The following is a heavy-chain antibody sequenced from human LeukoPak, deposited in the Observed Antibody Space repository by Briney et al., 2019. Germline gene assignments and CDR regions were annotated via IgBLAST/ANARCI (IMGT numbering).Heavy chain of an antibody. Sequence: GALVKVSCKASGYTFTSYAMHWVRQAPGQRLEWMGWINAGNGNTKYSQKFQGRVTITRDTSASTAYMELSSLRSEDTAVYYCARGYSGYDYFDYWGQGTLVTVSS. CDR2: INAGNGNT. CDR3: ARGYSGYDYFDY. D-gene: IGHD5-12*01. V-gene: IGHV1-3*01. J-gene: IGHJ4*02. CDR1: GYTFTSYA.